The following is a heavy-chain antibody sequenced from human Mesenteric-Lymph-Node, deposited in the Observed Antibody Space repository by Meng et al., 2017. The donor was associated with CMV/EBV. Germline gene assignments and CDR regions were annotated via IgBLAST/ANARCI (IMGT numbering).Heavy chain of an antibody. V-gene: IGHV4-61*01. CDR1: GGSVSSGSYY. Sequence: GSLRLSCTVSGGSVSSGSYYWSWIRQPPGKGLEWIGYIYYSGSTNYNPSLKSRVTISVDTSKNQYSLKLSSVTAADTAVYYCARNRGNNWFDPWGQGTLVTVSS. CDR2: IYYSGST. J-gene: IGHJ5*02. CDR3: ARNRGNNWFDP. D-gene: IGHD3-10*01.